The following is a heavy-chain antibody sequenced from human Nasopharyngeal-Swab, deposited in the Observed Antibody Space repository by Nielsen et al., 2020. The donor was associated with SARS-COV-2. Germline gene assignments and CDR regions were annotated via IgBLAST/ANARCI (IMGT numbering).Heavy chain of an antibody. Sequence: WIRQHPGKGLEWVSYISSSSSTIYYADSVKGRFTISRDNAKNSLYLQMNSLRDEDTAVYYCARDSLWFGELTFDYWGQGTLVTVSS. J-gene: IGHJ4*02. CDR2: ISSSSSTI. V-gene: IGHV3-48*02. CDR3: ARDSLWFGELTFDY. D-gene: IGHD3-10*01.